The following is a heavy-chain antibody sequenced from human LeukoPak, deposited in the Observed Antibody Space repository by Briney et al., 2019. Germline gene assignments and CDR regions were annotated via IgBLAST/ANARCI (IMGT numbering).Heavy chain of an antibody. CDR2: IKQDGSEK. J-gene: IGHJ6*02. CDR3: AREGISLVAATHYYYGMDV. Sequence: HAGGSLRLSCAASGFIFSTYWMSWVRQAPGKGLEWVANIKQDGSEKYYVDSVKGRFTISRDNAKNSLYLQMNSLRAEDTAVYYCAREGISLVAATHYYYGMDVWGQGTTVTVSS. V-gene: IGHV3-7*01. D-gene: IGHD2-15*01. CDR1: GFIFSTYW.